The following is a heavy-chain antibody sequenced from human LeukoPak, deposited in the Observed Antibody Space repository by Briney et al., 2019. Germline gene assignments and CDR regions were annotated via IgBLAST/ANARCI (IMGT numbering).Heavy chain of an antibody. CDR1: GGSICSGGYY. J-gene: IGHJ4*02. V-gene: IGHV4-31*03. D-gene: IGHD1-1*01. CDR3: AGWSTGVHN. CDR2: IYYSGCT. Sequence: SETLSLTCTVSGGSICSGGYYWSWIRQHPGKGLEWIGYIYYSGCTYYNPSLKSRVTISVDTSKNQFSLKLSSVTAADTAVYYCAGWSTGVHNWGQGTLVTVSS.